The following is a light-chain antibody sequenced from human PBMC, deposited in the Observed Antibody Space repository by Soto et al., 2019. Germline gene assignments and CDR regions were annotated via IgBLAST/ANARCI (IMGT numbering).Light chain of an antibody. CDR3: AAWDVSLVV. V-gene: IGLV1-44*01. CDR1: SSSIGTNT. CDR2: SNN. J-gene: IGLJ2*01. Sequence: QSVLTQPPSASGTPGQRVTISCSGSSSSIGTNTVTWYQQLTGTAPKLLIYSNNQRPSGVPDRFSGSKSGTSASLAISGLQSEDEADYYCAAWDVSLVVFCGGTKLTV.